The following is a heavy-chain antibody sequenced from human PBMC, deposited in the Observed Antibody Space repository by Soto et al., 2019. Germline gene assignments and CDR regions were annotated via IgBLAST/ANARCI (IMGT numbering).Heavy chain of an antibody. D-gene: IGHD6-13*01. J-gene: IGHJ6*02. CDR3: ARDRADSSSLDYYGMDV. V-gene: IGHV3-30-3*01. CDR2: ISYDGSNK. CDR1: GFTFSSYA. Sequence: GGSLRFSCAASGFTFSSYAMHWVRQAPGKGLEWVAVISYDGSNKYYADSVKGRFTISRDNSKNTLYLQMNSLRAEDTAVYYCARDRADSSSLDYYGMDVWGQGTTVTVSS.